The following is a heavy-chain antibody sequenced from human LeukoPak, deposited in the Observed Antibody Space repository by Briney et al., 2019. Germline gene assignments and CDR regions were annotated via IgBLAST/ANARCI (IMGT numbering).Heavy chain of an antibody. V-gene: IGHV1-69*05. CDR3: ARGDDYSNYVLGY. J-gene: IGHJ4*02. CDR1: GVAFSSYA. CDR2: IIPIFGTA. Sequence: SVKVSCKASGVAFSSYAISWVRQAPGQGLEWMGRIIPIFGTANYTQKFQGRVTVTTDESTSTAYMELSSLRSEDTAVYYCARGDDYSNYVLGYWGQGTLVSVSS. D-gene: IGHD4-11*01.